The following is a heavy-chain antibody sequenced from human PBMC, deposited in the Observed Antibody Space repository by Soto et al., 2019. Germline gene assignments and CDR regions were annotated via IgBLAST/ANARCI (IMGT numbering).Heavy chain of an antibody. D-gene: IGHD2-8*01. CDR3: ARVRNNGGDGFFDL. J-gene: IGHJ4*02. V-gene: IGHV5-51*01. Sequence: LXLSCRASGYSCKTFWLGWLRQMPGKGLEWMAMIYPDDPDIKYSPSFEGQVTISVDRSITTAYLQWSSLRASDSGMFYCARVRNNGGDGFFDLWGQGTLVTVSS. CDR2: IYPDDPDI. CDR1: GYSCKTFW.